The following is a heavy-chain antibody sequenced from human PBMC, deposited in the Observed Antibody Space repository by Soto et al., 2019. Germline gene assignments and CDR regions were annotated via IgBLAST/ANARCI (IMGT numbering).Heavy chain of an antibody. CDR2: IRSKTNTYAT. J-gene: IGHJ4*02. Sequence: PGGSLRLSCAASGFTFSGSAIHWGRQASGKGLEWVGRIRSKTNTYATAYAVSVKGRFTISRDDSKSTAYLQMNSLKTEDTDVYFCTRLDYDDSSGYYPVDYWGQGXLVTVSS. D-gene: IGHD3-22*01. CDR3: TRLDYDDSSGYYPVDY. V-gene: IGHV3-73*01. CDR1: GFTFSGSA.